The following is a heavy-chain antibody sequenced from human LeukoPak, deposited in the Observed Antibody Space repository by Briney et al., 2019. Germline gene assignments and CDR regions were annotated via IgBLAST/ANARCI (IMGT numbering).Heavy chain of an antibody. V-gene: IGHV4-39*01. Sequence: PSETLSLTCTVSGGSISSSSYYWGWIRQPPGKGLEWIGSIYYSGSTYYNPSLESRVTIFVDTSKNQVSLKLSSVTAADTAVYYGAKYGVGGWELPGDYWGQGPLVTGS. CDR2: IYYSGST. CDR3: AKYGVGGWELPGDY. D-gene: IGHD1-26*01. CDR1: GGSISSSSYY. J-gene: IGHJ4*02.